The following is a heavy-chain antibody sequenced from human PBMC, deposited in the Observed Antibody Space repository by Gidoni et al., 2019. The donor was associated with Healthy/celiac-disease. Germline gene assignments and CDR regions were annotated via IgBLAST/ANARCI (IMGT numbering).Heavy chain of an antibody. CDR2: ISYDGSNK. J-gene: IGHJ4*02. CDR1: GFPFSSYA. D-gene: IGHD1-26*01. Sequence: QVQLVESGGGVVQPGRSLRLSCAASGFPFSSYAMHWVRQAPGKGLEWVAVISYDGSNKYYADSVKGRFTISRDNSKNTLYLQMNSLRAEDTAVYYCASHLSGSYYFFDYWGQGTLVTVSS. V-gene: IGHV3-30-3*01. CDR3: ASHLSGSYYFFDY.